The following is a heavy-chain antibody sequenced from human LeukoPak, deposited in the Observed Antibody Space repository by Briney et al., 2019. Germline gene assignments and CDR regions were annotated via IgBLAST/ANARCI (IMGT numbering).Heavy chain of an antibody. D-gene: IGHD2-2*01. CDR3: ARESASRGFFDP. V-gene: IGHV3-53*01. CDR1: GFTVSSNY. CDR2: IYSGGST. J-gene: IGHJ5*02. Sequence: GGSLRLSCAASGFTVSSNYMSWVRQAPGKGLEWVSIIYSGGSTYYADSVKGRFTISRDNSKNTLCLQMNSLRAEDTAVYYCARESASRGFFDPWGQGTLVTVSS.